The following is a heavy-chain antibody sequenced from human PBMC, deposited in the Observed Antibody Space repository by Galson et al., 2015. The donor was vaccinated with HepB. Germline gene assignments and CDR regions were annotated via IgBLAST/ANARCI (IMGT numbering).Heavy chain of an antibody. CDR3: AREGVAVALEDLNWFDP. Sequence: SLRLSCAASGFTFSSYSMNWVRQAPGKGLEWVSSISSSSSYIYYADSVKGRFTISRDNAKNSLYLQMNSLRAEDTAVYYCAREGVAVALEDLNWFDPWGQGTLVTVSS. CDR2: ISSSSSYI. J-gene: IGHJ5*02. CDR1: GFTFSSYS. V-gene: IGHV3-21*01. D-gene: IGHD6-19*01.